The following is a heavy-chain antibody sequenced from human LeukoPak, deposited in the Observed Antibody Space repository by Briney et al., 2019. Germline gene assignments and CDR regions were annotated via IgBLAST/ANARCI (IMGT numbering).Heavy chain of an antibody. CDR3: AKDGGLWVSAHWGDS. Sequence: GGSLRLSCAASGFTFSNYAMSWVRQAPGKGLEWVSAISANGGGTYYADSVKGRFIVSRDNSKNTLFLQMNSLRAEDTAVYYCAKDGGLWVSAHWGDSWGRGTLVTVSS. J-gene: IGHJ4*02. CDR1: GFTFSNYA. V-gene: IGHV3-23*01. D-gene: IGHD7-27*01. CDR2: ISANGGGT.